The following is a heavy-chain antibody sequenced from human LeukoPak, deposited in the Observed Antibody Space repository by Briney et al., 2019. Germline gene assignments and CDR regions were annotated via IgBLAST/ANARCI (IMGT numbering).Heavy chain of an antibody. J-gene: IGHJ6*03. CDR3: ACKTGTTYYYYYYMDL. CDR2: IGTSGKYI. D-gene: IGHD1-7*01. Sequence: GGSLRLSCAASGFTFSDSTMNWVRQAPGKGLEWVSSIGTSGKYIYYADSVKGRFTVSRDNAKNSLFLQMHSLRADDTAVYHCACKTGTTYYYYYYMDLWGTGTTVTVSS. CDR1: GFTFSDST. V-gene: IGHV3-21*01.